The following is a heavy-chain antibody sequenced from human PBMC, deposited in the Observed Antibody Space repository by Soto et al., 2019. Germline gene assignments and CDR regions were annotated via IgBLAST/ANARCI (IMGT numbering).Heavy chain of an antibody. D-gene: IGHD2-15*01. CDR3: AKDKCLGYFDY. CDR1: GCTFWIFA. V-gene: IGHV3-23*01. Sequence: GWLRLGGSASGCTFWIFAVSWVRQAPGKGLEWVSVLSGSGGSTYYADSVRGRFTISRDNSKNTLYLQMNNLTAEDTAVYYCAKDKCLGYFDYWGQGTLVTVYS. CDR2: LSGSGGST. J-gene: IGHJ4*02.